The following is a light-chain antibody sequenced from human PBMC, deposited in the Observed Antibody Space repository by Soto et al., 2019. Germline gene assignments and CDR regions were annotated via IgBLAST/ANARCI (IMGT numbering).Light chain of an antibody. V-gene: IGKV3-15*01. CDR3: QQYNNWPPWT. CDR1: QSVSSN. Sequence: VLTQSHGTLSLSPGARATLSCRASQSVSSNLAWYQQKPGQAPRLLIYGASTRATGIPARFSGSGSGTEFTLTISSLQSEDFAVYYCQQYNNWPPWTFGRGTKVDIK. J-gene: IGKJ1*01. CDR2: GAS.